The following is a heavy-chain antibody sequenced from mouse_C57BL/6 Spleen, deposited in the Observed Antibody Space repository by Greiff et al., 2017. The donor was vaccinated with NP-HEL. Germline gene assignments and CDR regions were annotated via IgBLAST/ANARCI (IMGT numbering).Heavy chain of an antibody. Sequence: QVQLQQSGPELVKPGASVKISCKASGYAFSSSWMNWVKQRPGKGLEWIGRIYPGDGDTNYNGKFKGKATLTADKSSSTAYMQLSSLTSEDSAVYFCALLGPSFDYWGQGTTLTVSS. D-gene: IGHD4-1*01. J-gene: IGHJ2*01. V-gene: IGHV1-82*01. CDR2: IYPGDGDT. CDR1: GYAFSSSW. CDR3: ALLGPSFDY.